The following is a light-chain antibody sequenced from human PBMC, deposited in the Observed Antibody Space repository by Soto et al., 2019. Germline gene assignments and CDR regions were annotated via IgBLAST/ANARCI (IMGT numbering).Light chain of an antibody. Sequence: QSALTQPPSASGSPGQSVTISCTGNSNDVGHSSFISWYQQHPGKGPKLIIYEVSKRPSGVPDRFSGSKSGNTASLSVSGLQDEDEADYFCNAQADNGKHVFGTGTKFTVL. CDR2: EVS. CDR3: NAQADNGKHV. CDR1: SNDVGHSSF. J-gene: IGLJ1*01. V-gene: IGLV2-8*01.